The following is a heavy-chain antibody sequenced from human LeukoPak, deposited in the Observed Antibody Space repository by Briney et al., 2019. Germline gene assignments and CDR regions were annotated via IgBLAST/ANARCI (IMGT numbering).Heavy chain of an antibody. D-gene: IGHD2-2*01. J-gene: IGHJ4*02. CDR2: INPNDGDT. CDR1: GYTFTDY. Sequence: ASVKVSCKASGYTFTDYMHWVRQAPGQGFEWMGWINPNDGDTNYAQKFQGRVTMTRDTSISTAHMEVSRRRSDDTAVYYCARANFLYCSSTTCLFDYWGQGTLVTVSS. CDR3: ARANFLYCSSTTCLFDY. V-gene: IGHV1-2*02.